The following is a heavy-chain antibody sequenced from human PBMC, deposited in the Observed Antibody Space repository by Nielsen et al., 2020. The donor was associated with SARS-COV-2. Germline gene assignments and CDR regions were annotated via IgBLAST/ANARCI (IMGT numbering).Heavy chain of an antibody. CDR3: ARHRAAAGKRGGMDV. V-gene: IGHV4-34*01. J-gene: IGHJ6*02. CDR1: GGSFSGYY. D-gene: IGHD6-13*01. CDR2: IYYSGST. Sequence: SETLSLTCAVYGGSFSGYYWSWIRQPPGKGLEWIGSIYYSGSTYYNPSLKSRVTISVDTSKNQFSLKLSSVTAADTAVYYCARHRAAAGKRGGMDVWGQGTTVTVSS.